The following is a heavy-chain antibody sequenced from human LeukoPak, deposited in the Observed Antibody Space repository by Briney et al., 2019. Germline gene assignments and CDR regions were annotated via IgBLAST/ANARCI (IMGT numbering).Heavy chain of an antibody. V-gene: IGHV1-8*03. Sequence: GASVKVSCKASGYTFTSYDINWVQQATGQGLEWMGWMNPNSGNTGYAQKFQGRVTITRNTSISTAYMELSSLRSEDTAVYYCARGSTVVAFDPWGQGTLVTVSS. CDR1: GYTFTSYD. J-gene: IGHJ5*02. D-gene: IGHD4-23*01. CDR3: ARGSTVVAFDP. CDR2: MNPNSGNT.